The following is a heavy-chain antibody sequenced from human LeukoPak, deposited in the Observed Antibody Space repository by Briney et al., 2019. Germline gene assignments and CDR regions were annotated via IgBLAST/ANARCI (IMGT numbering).Heavy chain of an antibody. Sequence: SQTLSLTCTVSGGSISSGSYYWRWIRQPAGKGLEWLGRIYTSGSTNYNLSLKSRVTISVDTSKNQFSLKLSSVTAADTAVYYCARVRSDCSGGSCYSADYGGQGTLVTVS. CDR2: IYTSGST. D-gene: IGHD2-15*01. J-gene: IGHJ4*02. CDR3: ARVRSDCSGGSCYSADY. V-gene: IGHV4-61*02. CDR1: GGSISSGSYY.